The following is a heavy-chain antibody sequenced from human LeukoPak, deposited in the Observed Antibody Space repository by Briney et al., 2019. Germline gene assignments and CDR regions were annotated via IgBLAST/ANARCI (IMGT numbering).Heavy chain of an antibody. Sequence: GGSLRLSCAASGFTFSSYEMNWVRQAPGKGLEWVSSISSSSSYIYYADSVKGRFTISRDNAKNSLYLQMNSLRAEDTAVYYCARVQLGYSYGTDDYWGQGTLVTVSS. D-gene: IGHD5-18*01. J-gene: IGHJ4*02. V-gene: IGHV3-21*01. CDR1: GFTFSSYE. CDR3: ARVQLGYSYGTDDY. CDR2: ISSSSSYI.